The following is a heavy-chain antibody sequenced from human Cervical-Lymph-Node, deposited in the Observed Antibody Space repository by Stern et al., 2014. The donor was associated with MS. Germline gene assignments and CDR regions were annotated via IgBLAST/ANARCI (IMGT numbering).Heavy chain of an antibody. CDR2: TKSKSAGGTT. CDR1: GFIFSYAW. V-gene: IGHV3-15*01. CDR3: ATAFYYFLTGYYFFDS. Sequence: EVQLEEFGGGLVKPGGSLRLSCVGSGFIFSYAWLSWVRLVPGKGLVWVGPTKSKSAGGTTDYATPVKGRFTMSRDDSKNTLYLQMNSLKIEDTAVYYCATAFYYFLTGYYFFDSWGQGTLGTVTS. J-gene: IGHJ4*02. D-gene: IGHD3-9*01.